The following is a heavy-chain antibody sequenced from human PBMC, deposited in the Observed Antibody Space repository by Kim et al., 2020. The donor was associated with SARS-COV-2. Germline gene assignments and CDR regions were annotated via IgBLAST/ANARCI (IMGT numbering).Heavy chain of an antibody. Sequence: ASVKVSCKASGYTFTSYYMHWVRQAPGQGLEWMGIINPSGGSTSYAQKFQGRVTMTRDTSTSTVYMELSSLRSEDTAVYYCARDVGPRSSWYPDPYNWFDPWGQGTLVTVSS. D-gene: IGHD6-13*01. CDR1: GYTFTSYY. J-gene: IGHJ5*02. CDR2: INPSGGST. CDR3: ARDVGPRSSWYPDPYNWFDP. V-gene: IGHV1-46*01.